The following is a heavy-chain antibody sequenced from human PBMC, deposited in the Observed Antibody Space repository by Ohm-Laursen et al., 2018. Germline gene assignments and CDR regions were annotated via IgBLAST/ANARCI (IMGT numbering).Heavy chain of an antibody. V-gene: IGHV3-23*01. CDR1: GFVFNTCA. CDR3: AKAPRGYFFVTDI. D-gene: IGHD2-2*03. CDR2: LSGGGETK. Sequence: GSLRLSCSASGFVFNTCAMSWVRQAPGKGLEWVATLSGGGETKYYADSVKGRLTISRDNSKNTLYLQMSSLTDEDTAVYFCAKAPRGYFFVTDIWGQGTLVTVSS. J-gene: IGHJ4*02.